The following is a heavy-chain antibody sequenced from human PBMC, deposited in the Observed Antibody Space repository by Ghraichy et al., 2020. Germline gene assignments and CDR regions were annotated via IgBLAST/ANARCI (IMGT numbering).Heavy chain of an antibody. CDR3: ARDLDYDFWSGYYIYYYGMDV. V-gene: IGHV3-7*01. CDR2: IKQDGSEK. D-gene: IGHD3-3*01. J-gene: IGHJ6*02. CDR1: GFTFSSYW. Sequence: GESLNISCAASGFTFSSYWMSWVRQAPGKELEWVANIKQDGSEKYYVDSVKGRFTISRDNAKNSLYLQMNSLRAEDTAVYYCARDLDYDFWSGYYIYYYGMDVWGQGTTVTVSS.